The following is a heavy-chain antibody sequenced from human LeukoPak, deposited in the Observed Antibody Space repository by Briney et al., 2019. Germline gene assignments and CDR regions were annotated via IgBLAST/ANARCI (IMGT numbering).Heavy chain of an antibody. V-gene: IGHV1-8*02. D-gene: IGHD4-17*01. J-gene: IGHJ4*02. Sequence: GESLKISCKGSGYSFTSYWIGWVRQMPGKGLEWMGWMNPNSGNTGYAQKFQGRVTMTRNTSISTAYMELSSLRSEDTAVYYCARVDYGDYEGYWGQGTLVTVSS. CDR1: GYSFTSYW. CDR2: MNPNSGNT. CDR3: ARVDYGDYEGY.